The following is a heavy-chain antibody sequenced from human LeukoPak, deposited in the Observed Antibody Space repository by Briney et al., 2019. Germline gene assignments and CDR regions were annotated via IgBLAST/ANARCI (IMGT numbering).Heavy chain of an antibody. J-gene: IGHJ4*02. CDR2: IIPIFGTA. CDR1: GGTFSSYA. D-gene: IGHD6-13*01. CDR3: AREGVAYSSSWSNPWDY. V-gene: IGHV1-69*13. Sequence: ASVKVSCKASGGTFSSYAISWVRQTPGQGLEWRGGIIPIFGTANYAQKIQSRDTITADEPTSTAYMVLSSLRSEDTAVYYCAREGVAYSSSWSNPWDYWGQGTLVTVSS.